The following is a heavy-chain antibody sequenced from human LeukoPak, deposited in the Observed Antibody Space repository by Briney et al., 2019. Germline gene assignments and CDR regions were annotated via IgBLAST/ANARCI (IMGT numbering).Heavy chain of an antibody. CDR2: ISVSGDRT. V-gene: IGHV3-23*01. D-gene: IGHD4-23*01. CDR3: AKDRDYGGNSRGIDYFDC. J-gene: IGHJ4*02. Sequence: GGSLRLSCAASGFAFSSYVMDWVRQAPGKGLEWVSSISVSGDRTYYPDSVKGRFTISSDNSKHMLYLQMNTLRADDTAIYYCAKDRDYGGNSRGIDYFDCWGQGTLVTVSS. CDR1: GFAFSSYV.